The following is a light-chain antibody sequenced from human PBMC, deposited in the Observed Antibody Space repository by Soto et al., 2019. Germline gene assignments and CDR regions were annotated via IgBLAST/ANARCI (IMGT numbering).Light chain of an antibody. CDR1: QSVSSSY. CDR2: GAS. Sequence: IVLTHSPGTLSLSPCERATLSCRASQSVSSSYLAWYQQKPGQAPRLLMYGASSRATGIPDRFSGSGSGTDFTLTISRLEPEDFAVYYCQQSYRKTFGQGTKVDIK. J-gene: IGKJ1*01. V-gene: IGKV3-20*01. CDR3: QQSYRKT.